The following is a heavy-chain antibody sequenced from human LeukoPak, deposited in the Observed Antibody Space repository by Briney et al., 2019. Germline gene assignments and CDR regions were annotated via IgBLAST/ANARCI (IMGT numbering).Heavy chain of an antibody. D-gene: IGHD2-2*01. CDR1: GFTFSSYA. Sequence: GGSLRLSWAASGFTFSSYAMSWVRQAPGKGLEWVSAISGGGGSTYYADSVKGRFTISRDNSKNTLYLQMNSLRAEDTAVYYCAKDGYEYDWFDPWGQGTLVTVSS. CDR2: ISGGGGST. CDR3: AKDGYEYDWFDP. V-gene: IGHV3-23*01. J-gene: IGHJ5*02.